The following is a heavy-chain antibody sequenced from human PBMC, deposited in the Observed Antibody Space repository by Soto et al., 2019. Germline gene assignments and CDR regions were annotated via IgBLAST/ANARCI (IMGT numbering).Heavy chain of an antibody. V-gene: IGHV1-69*06. CDR2: TGSGTGPE. Sequence: QVQLVQSGTEVKKPGSSVKVSCKASGGSLSTNPISWVRQAPGQGLEWMGGTGSGTGPENHAQKFQGRLTVTADNSTSTVYMELTNLSSADTAVYYCARRDSGGFYRFFDSWGQGTLVTVSS. CDR1: GGSLSTNP. CDR3: ARRDSGGFYRFFDS. D-gene: IGHD2-15*01. J-gene: IGHJ4*02.